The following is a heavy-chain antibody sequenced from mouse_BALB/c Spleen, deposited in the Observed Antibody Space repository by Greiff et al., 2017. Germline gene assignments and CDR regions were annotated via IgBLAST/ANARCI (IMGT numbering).Heavy chain of an antibody. Sequence: EVKLMESGGGLVQPGGSRKLSCAASGFTFSSFGMHWVRQAPEKGLEWVAYISSGSSTIYYADTVKGRFTISRDNPKNTLFLQMTSLRSEDTAMYYCARGYGYDGGDFDYWGQGTTLTVSS. CDR2: ISSGSSTI. CDR1: GFTFSSFG. D-gene: IGHD2-14*01. V-gene: IGHV5-17*02. CDR3: ARGYGYDGGDFDY. J-gene: IGHJ2*01.